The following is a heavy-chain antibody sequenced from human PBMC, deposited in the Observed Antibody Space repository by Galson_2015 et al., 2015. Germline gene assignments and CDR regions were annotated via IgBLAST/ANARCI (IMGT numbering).Heavy chain of an antibody. CDR1: GGTFSSYA. CDR2: IIPIFGTA. D-gene: IGHD6-13*01. CDR3: ARGGIAAGQVYYYYYMDV. V-gene: IGHV1-69*13. J-gene: IGHJ6*03. Sequence: SVKVSCKASGGTFSSYAISWVRQAPGQGLEWMGGIIPIFGTANYAQKFQGRVTITADESTSTAYMELSSLRSEDTAVYYCARGGIAAGQVYYYYYMDVWGNGTTVTVSS.